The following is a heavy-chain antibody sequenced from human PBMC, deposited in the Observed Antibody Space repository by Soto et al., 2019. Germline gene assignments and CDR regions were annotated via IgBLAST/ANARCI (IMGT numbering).Heavy chain of an antibody. CDR2: ISWDGGST. Sequence: GGSLRLSCAASGFTFDDYTMHWVRQAPGKGLEWVSLISWDGGSTYYADSVKGRFTISRDNSKNSLYLQMNSLRTEDTALYYCAKDMAKYSYGYFSRGIDYWGQGTLVTVSS. CDR3: AKDMAKYSYGYFSRGIDY. D-gene: IGHD5-18*01. J-gene: IGHJ4*02. V-gene: IGHV3-43*01. CDR1: GFTFDDYT.